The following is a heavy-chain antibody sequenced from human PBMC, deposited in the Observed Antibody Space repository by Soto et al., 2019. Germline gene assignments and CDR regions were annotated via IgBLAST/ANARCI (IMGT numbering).Heavy chain of an antibody. CDR2: IYYSGST. Sequence: SETLSLTCTVSGGSISSGVFSWNWIRQHTGKGLEWIGYIYYSGSTYYNPSLRSRVSISVDTSRNQFSLKLSSVTAADTAVYYCARDRPISGTTVYYGMDVWGQGTTVTVSS. D-gene: IGHD1-7*01. CDR1: GGSISSGVFS. J-gene: IGHJ6*02. V-gene: IGHV4-31*03. CDR3: ARDRPISGTTVYYGMDV.